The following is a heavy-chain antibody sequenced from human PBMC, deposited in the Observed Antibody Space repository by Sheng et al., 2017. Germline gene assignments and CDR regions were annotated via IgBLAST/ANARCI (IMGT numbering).Heavy chain of an antibody. CDR2: IKHDGSET. CDR1: GISFQNYW. CDR3: ASGFYDDIWGSYRHDAFDL. Sequence: EVQLVESGGGLVQPGGSLRLSCVASGISFQNYWMTWVRQVPGKGLEWVANIKHDGSETYYVDSVKGRFTISRDNAKNSLYLQMNSLRAEDTALYYCASGFYDDIWGSYRHDAFDLWGQGTVVTVSS. D-gene: IGHD3-16*02. V-gene: IGHV3-7*01. J-gene: IGHJ3*01.